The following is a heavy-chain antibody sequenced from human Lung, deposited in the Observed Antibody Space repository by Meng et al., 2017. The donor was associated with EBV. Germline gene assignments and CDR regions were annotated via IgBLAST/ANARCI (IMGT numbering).Heavy chain of an antibody. CDR3: ARGKTTTSRYNWFDP. CDR2: MNPNSGFT. J-gene: IGHJ5*02. CDR1: GYTFTNYD. V-gene: IGHV1-8*01. D-gene: IGHD1-1*01. Sequence: QGKRVQSGAEVKKPGASVKGSCKASGYTFTNYDINWVRQATGQGLEWMGWMNPNSGFTGYEQTFQGRVTMTRNISMNTAYMELSSLRSEDTGVYYCARGKTTTSRYNWFDPWGQGTLVTVSS.